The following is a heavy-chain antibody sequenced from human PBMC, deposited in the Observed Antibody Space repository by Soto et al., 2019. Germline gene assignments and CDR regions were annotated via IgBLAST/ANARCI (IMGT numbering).Heavy chain of an antibody. CDR2: LKGDESEK. Sequence: GGSLRLSCAASGFTFSNYWMSWVRQAPGKGLEWVANLKGDESEKYYVDSVKGRFTITRDNARNSLFLQMNSLRAEDTALYYCARVTLTIMRGSWYYYMDVWGKGTAVTVSS. D-gene: IGHD4-4*01. V-gene: IGHV3-7*01. CDR1: GFTFSNYW. CDR3: ARVTLTIMRGSWYYYMDV. J-gene: IGHJ6*03.